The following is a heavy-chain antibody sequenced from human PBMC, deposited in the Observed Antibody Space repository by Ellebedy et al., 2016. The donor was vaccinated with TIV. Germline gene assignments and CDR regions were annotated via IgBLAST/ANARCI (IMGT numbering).Heavy chain of an antibody. J-gene: IGHJ3*01. Sequence: GESLKISXAASGFTFSSYAMSWVRQAPGKGLEWVSAISGSGGSTYYADSVKGRFTISRDNSKNTLYLQMNSLRAEDTAVYYCANAFYGDYDQNWGQGTMVTVSS. V-gene: IGHV3-23*01. CDR3: ANAFYGDYDQN. CDR2: ISGSGGST. CDR1: GFTFSSYA. D-gene: IGHD4-17*01.